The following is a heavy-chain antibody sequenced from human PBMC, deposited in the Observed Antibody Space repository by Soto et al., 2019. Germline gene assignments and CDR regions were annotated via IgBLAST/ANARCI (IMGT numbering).Heavy chain of an antibody. V-gene: IGHV1-46*01. Sequence: ASVKVSCKASGYTFTSYYMHWVRQAPGQGLEWMGIINPSGGSTSYAQKFQGRVTISVDTSKNQFSLKLSSVTAADTAVYYCARVSAYGDYFDYWGQGTLVTVSS. CDR2: INPSGGST. CDR1: GYTFTSYY. J-gene: IGHJ4*02. CDR3: ARVSAYGDYFDY. D-gene: IGHD4-17*01.